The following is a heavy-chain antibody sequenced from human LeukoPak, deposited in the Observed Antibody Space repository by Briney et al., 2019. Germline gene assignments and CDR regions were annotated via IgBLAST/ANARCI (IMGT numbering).Heavy chain of an antibody. CDR3: ARVGDCSSTSCGDDWFDP. V-gene: IGHV1-18*04. CDR2: ISAYNGNT. CDR1: GYTFTGYY. D-gene: IGHD2-2*01. Sequence: ASVKVSCKASGYTFTGYYMHWVRQAPGQGPEWMGWISAYNGNTNYAQKLQGRVTMTTDTSTSTAYMELRSLRSDDTAVYYCARVGDCSSTSCGDDWFDPWGQGTLVTVSS. J-gene: IGHJ5*02.